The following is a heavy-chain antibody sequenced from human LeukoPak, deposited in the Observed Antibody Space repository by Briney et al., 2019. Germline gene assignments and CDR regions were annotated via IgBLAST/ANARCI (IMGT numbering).Heavy chain of an antibody. V-gene: IGHV3-30-3*01. CDR2: ISYDGSNK. D-gene: IGHD2-2*02. CDR3: ARDLPGYCSSTSCYTSNYFDY. Sequence: GGSLRLSCAASGFTFSSYAMHWVRQAPGKGLEWVAAISYDGSNKYYADSVKGRFTISRDNSKNTLYLQMNSLRAEDTAVYYCARDLPGYCSSTSCYTSNYFDYWGQGTLVTVSS. CDR1: GFTFSSYA. J-gene: IGHJ4*02.